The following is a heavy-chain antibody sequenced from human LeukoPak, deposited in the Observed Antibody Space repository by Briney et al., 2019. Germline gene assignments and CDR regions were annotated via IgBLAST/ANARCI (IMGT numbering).Heavy chain of an antibody. J-gene: IGHJ4*02. CDR3: ARVIDFWSGYYETTPKFDY. D-gene: IGHD3-3*01. Sequence: GGSLRLSCAASGFTFSSYSMNWVRQAPGKGLEWVSSISSSSYIYYADSVKGRFTISRDNAKNSLYLRMNSLRAEDTAVYYCARVIDFWSGYYETTPKFDYWGQGTLVTVSS. CDR2: ISSSSYI. V-gene: IGHV3-21*01. CDR1: GFTFSSYS.